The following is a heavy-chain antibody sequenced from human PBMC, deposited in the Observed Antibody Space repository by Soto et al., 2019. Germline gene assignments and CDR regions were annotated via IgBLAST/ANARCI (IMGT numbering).Heavy chain of an antibody. CDR1: GFTFSTYA. D-gene: IGHD6-19*01. CDR2: ISGSGDST. Sequence: GGSLRLSCAASGFTFSTYAMNWVRQAPGKGLEWVSGISGSGDSTYYADSVKGRFTVSRDNSKNTLYLQMNSLRAEDTAVFYCAKERSSGWSFDYWGQGTLVTVS. V-gene: IGHV3-23*01. J-gene: IGHJ4*02. CDR3: AKERSSGWSFDY.